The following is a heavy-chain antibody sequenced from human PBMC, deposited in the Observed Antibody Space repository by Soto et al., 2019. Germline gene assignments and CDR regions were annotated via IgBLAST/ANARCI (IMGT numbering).Heavy chain of an antibody. V-gene: IGHV1-2*06. CDR2: LNPNTGDA. D-gene: IGHD3-22*01. CDR1: GYIFTANF. J-gene: IGHJ4*02. CDR3: ARVFSDHSSSYWIDS. Sequence: ASVKVSCKASGYIFTANFINWVRQAPGQGLEWMGRLNPNTGDAEYAQEFQGRVTMTRDTSISTAYLEVTSLTSDDTAVYYCARVFSDHSSSYWIDSWGKGTMVTVSS.